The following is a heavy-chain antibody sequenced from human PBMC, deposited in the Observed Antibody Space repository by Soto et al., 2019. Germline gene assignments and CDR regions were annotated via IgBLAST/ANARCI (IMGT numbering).Heavy chain of an antibody. Sequence: QVQLVQSGAEVKKPGASVKVSCKASGYTLTSYYMHWVRQAPGQGLEWMGIINPSGGTTTYAQKFQGRVTVTRDTSTSTVYMELSSLKSEDTAVYYFAREGSGSPIGYWGQGTLVTVSS. CDR1: GYTLTSYY. D-gene: IGHD3-10*01. V-gene: IGHV1-46*01. CDR3: AREGSGSPIGY. CDR2: INPSGGTT. J-gene: IGHJ4*02.